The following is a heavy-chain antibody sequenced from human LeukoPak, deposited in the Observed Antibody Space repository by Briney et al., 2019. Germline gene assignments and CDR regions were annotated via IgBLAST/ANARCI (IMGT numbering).Heavy chain of an antibody. V-gene: IGHV3-30-3*01. Sequence: PGGSLRLSCAASGLTFSSYAMHWVRQAPGKGLGWGAVISYDGSNKYYADSVKGRFTISRDNSKNTLYLQMNSLRAEDTAVYYCARDRDRDADYGDYAEAYYYYYYGMDVWGQGTTVTVSS. CDR1: GLTFSSYA. CDR3: ARDRDRDADYGDYAEAYYYYYYGMDV. J-gene: IGHJ6*02. CDR2: ISYDGSNK. D-gene: IGHD4-17*01.